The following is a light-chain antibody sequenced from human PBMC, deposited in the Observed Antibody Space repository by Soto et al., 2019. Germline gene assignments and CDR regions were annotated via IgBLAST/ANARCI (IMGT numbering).Light chain of an antibody. J-gene: IGKJ2*02. CDR3: QQSYSTPCT. V-gene: IGKV1-39*01. CDR1: QSISSY. CDR2: AAS. Sequence: DIQMTQSPSSLSASVGDRVTITCRASQSISSYLNWYQQKPGKAPKLLIYAASSLQSGDPSRFSRSGSGTDYTLTISSLQPEDFATYYCQQSYSTPCTFGQGTKLEIK.